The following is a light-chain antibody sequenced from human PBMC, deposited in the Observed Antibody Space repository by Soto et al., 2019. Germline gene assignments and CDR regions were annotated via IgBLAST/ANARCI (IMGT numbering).Light chain of an antibody. CDR2: QDI. V-gene: IGLV3-1*01. CDR1: ELGDKY. Sequence: SYELTQQPSVSVSPGQTANITCSGDELGDKYVCWYQQHPRRSPVLVIYQDIKRPSGIPERFSGSNSGNTATLTIAETQAMDEAVYFCQAWDSSTVVIGGGTKLTVL. J-gene: IGLJ2*01. CDR3: QAWDSSTVV.